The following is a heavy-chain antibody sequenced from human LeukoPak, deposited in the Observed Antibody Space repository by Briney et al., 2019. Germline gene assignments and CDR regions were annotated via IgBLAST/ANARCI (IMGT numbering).Heavy chain of an antibody. CDR3: AKDLMAVAGTRPGTYFDY. Sequence: PGGSLRLSCAASGFTFSSYGMHWVRQAPGKGLEWVAVIWYDGSNKYYADSVKGRFTISRDNSKNTLYLQMNSLRAEDTAVYYCAKDLMAVAGTRPGTYFDYWGQGTLVTVSS. J-gene: IGHJ4*02. CDR1: GFTFSSYG. CDR2: IWYDGSNK. V-gene: IGHV3-30*02. D-gene: IGHD6-19*01.